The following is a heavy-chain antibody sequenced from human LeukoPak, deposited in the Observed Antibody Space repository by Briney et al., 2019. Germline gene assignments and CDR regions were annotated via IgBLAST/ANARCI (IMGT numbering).Heavy chain of an antibody. CDR1: GFTFSSYS. CDR3: ARDAGWWTDYFDI. CDR2: ISSSSSYI. J-gene: IGHJ3*02. Sequence: GGSLRLSCAASGFTFSSYSMNWVRQAPGKGLEWVSSISSSSSYIYYADSVKGRFTISRDNAKNSLYLQMNSLRAEDTAVYYCARDAGWWTDYFDIWGQGTMVTVSS. D-gene: IGHD3/OR15-3a*01. V-gene: IGHV3-21*01.